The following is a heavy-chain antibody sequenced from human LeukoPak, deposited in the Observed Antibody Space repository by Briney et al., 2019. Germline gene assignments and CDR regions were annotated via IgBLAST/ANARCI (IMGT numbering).Heavy chain of an antibody. D-gene: IGHD4-17*01. Sequence: SETLSLTCTVSGGSISSYYWSWIRQPPGKGLEWIGYIYYSGSTNYNPSLKSRVTISVDTSKNQFSLKLSSVTAADTAVYYCARGYGYYGDYASFDYWGQGTLVTVSS. CDR3: ARGYGYYGDYASFDY. CDR1: GGSISSYY. V-gene: IGHV4-59*01. J-gene: IGHJ4*02. CDR2: IYYSGST.